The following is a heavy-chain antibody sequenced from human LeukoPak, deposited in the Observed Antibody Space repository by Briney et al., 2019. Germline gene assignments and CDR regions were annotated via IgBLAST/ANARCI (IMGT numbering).Heavy chain of an antibody. J-gene: IGHJ3*02. CDR1: GFTVSSNY. CDR2: IYSGGST. Sequence: GGSLRLSCAASGFTVSSNYMSWVRQAPGKGLEWVSVIYSGGSTYYADSVKGRFTISRDNSKDTLYLQMNSLRAEDTAVYYCARDFVDFWSGYPEAAFDIWGQGTMVTVSS. V-gene: IGHV3-53*01. CDR3: ARDFVDFWSGYPEAAFDI. D-gene: IGHD3-3*01.